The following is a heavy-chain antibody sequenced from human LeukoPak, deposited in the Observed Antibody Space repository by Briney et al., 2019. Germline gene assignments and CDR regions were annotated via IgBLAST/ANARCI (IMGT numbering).Heavy chain of an antibody. V-gene: IGHV3-74*01. J-gene: IGHJ3*02. Sequence: PGGSLRLSCAASGFTFSSYWMHWVRQAPGKGLVWVSRINSDGSSTSYADSVKGRFTISRDNAKNTLYLQMNSLRAEDTAVYYCARVSQKRLDAFDIWGQGTMVTVSS. CDR1: GFTFSSYW. CDR3: ARVSQKRLDAFDI. D-gene: IGHD6-25*01. CDR2: INSDGSST.